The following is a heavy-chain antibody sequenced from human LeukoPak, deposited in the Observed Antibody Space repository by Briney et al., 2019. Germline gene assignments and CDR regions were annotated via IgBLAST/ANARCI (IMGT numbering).Heavy chain of an antibody. V-gene: IGHV4-59*08. D-gene: IGHD6-19*01. J-gene: IGHJ4*02. Sequence: PSETLSLTCTVSGVSLSSDYWTWIRQPPPKGLEWIGYIYYNGATSYNPSLKSRVTMSVDTSKKHFSLKMTSVTAADTAVYYCARYGGSGWVIDNWGQGTLVTVSS. CDR2: IYYNGAT. CDR1: GVSLSSDY. CDR3: ARYGGSGWVIDN.